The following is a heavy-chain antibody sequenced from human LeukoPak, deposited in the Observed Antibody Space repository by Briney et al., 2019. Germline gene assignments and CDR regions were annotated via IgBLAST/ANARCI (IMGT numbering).Heavy chain of an antibody. J-gene: IGHJ4*02. CDR1: GYSFPTYW. D-gene: IGHD3-10*01. CDR2: IYPGESDT. CDR3: ARNRGDNTFDY. Sequence: GESLKISCKGSGYSFPTYWIGWVRQMPGKGLEWMGFIYPGESDTRYSPSSQGQVTISADKSISTAYLQWRSLKASDTAMYYCARNRGDNTFDYWGQGILVTVSS. V-gene: IGHV5-51*01.